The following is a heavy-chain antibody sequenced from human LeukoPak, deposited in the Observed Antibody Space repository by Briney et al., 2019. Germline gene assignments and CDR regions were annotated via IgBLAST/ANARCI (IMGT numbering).Heavy chain of an antibody. D-gene: IGHD3-22*01. CDR3: ARDDPYYYDSSGYYYVTGKPGAFDI. CDR1: GGSISSYY. CDR2: IYTSGST. J-gene: IGHJ3*02. V-gene: IGHV4-4*07. Sequence: PSETLSLTCTVSGGSISSYYWSWIRQPAGKGLEWIGRIYTSGSTNYNPSLKSRVTMSVDTSKNQFSLKLSSVTAADTAVYYCARDDPYYYDSSGYYYVTGKPGAFDIWGQGTMVTVSS.